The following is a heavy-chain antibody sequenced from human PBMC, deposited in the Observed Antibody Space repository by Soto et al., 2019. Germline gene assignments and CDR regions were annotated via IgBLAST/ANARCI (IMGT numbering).Heavy chain of an antibody. Sequence: PGGSLRLSCAASGFAFSSHPMSWVRQAPEKGLEWVAGISDGGDLTYNADSVRGRFTISRENSRNTLYLQMNSLRAEDTAVYYCTTARGTYGAEYFQHWGQGTLVTAPQ. CDR2: ISDGGDLT. V-gene: IGHV3-23*01. CDR1: GFAFSSHP. J-gene: IGHJ1*01. D-gene: IGHD4-17*01. CDR3: TTARGTYGAEYFQH.